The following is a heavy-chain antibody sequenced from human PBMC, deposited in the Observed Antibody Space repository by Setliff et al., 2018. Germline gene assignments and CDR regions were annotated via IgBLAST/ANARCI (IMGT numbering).Heavy chain of an antibody. Sequence: SETLSLTCNVSGGSISSYSWSWIRQAPGKGLEWIGYLYYSGNTNYNPSLKSRVTISGDTSQSYFSLKLTSVTEADTAVYYCARGPPGYYYYMNVWGQGTTVTSP. J-gene: IGHJ6*03. CDR3: ARGPPGYYYYMNV. CDR1: GGSISSYS. CDR2: LYYSGNT. V-gene: IGHV4-59*01.